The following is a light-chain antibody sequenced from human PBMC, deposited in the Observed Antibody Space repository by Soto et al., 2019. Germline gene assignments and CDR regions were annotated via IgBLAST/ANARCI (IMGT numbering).Light chain of an antibody. CDR2: DAS. CDR1: QSISSW. Sequence: DIPMTQSPSTLSASVGERVTITCRASQSISSWLAWYQQKPGKAPNLLIYDASSLESGVPSRFSGSRSGTEFTLTISSLQPDDFATYYCQQYHSYPWAFGRGTKVEIK. V-gene: IGKV1-5*01. J-gene: IGKJ1*01. CDR3: QQYHSYPWA.